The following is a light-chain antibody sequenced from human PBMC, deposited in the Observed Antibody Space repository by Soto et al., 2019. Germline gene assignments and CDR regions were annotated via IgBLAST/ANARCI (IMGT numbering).Light chain of an antibody. J-gene: IGKJ1*01. CDR2: DAS. Sequence: DIQMTQSPSTLSASVGDRVTITCRASQSISSWLARYQQKPGKAPKLLIFDASSLERGVPSRFSGSGSGTEFTLTINSLQPDDFATYYCQQYDGYSRTFGQGTKVDIK. V-gene: IGKV1-5*01. CDR1: QSISSW. CDR3: QQYDGYSRT.